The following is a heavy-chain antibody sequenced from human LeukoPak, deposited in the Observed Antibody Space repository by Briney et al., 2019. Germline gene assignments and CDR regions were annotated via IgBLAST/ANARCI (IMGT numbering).Heavy chain of an antibody. CDR1: GGTFSSYA. CDR3: ASLGLPVQLERRVDYFDY. CDR2: IIPIFGTA. Sequence: ASVKVSCKASGGTFSSYAISWVRQAPGQGLEWMGGIIPIFGTANYAQKFQGRVTITADESTSTAYMELSSLRSEDTAVYYCASLGLPVQLERRVDYFDYWGQGTLVTVSS. J-gene: IGHJ4*02. D-gene: IGHD1-1*01. V-gene: IGHV1-69*13.